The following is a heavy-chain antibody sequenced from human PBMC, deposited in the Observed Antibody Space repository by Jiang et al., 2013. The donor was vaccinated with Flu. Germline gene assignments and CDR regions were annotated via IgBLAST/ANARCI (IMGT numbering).Heavy chain of an antibody. J-gene: IGHJ6*02. V-gene: IGHV6-1*01. CDR2: TYYRSKWYN. Sequence: SRGLEWLGRTYYRSKWYNDYAVSVKSRITINPDTSKNQFSLQLNSVTPEDTAVYYCARDLSDFGMDVWGQGTTVTVSS. CDR3: ARDLSDFGMDV. D-gene: IGHD3-16*02.